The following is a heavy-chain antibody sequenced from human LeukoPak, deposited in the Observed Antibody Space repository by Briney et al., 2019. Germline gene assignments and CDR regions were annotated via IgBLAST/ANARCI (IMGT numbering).Heavy chain of an antibody. CDR1: GYTFTSYG. D-gene: IGHD3-22*01. V-gene: IGHV1-18*01. Sequence: ASVKVSCKASGYTFTSYGISWVRQAPGQGLEWMGWISAYNGNTNYAQKLQGRVTMTTDTSTSTAYMELRSLRSDDTAVYYCASERNYYDTSGYYYAGVDYWGQGTLVTVSS. CDR2: ISAYNGNT. CDR3: ASERNYYDTSGYYYAGVDY. J-gene: IGHJ4*02.